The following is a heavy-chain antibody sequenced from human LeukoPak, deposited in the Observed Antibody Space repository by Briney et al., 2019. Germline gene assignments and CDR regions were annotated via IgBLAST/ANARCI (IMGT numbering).Heavy chain of an antibody. J-gene: IGHJ4*02. CDR3: AKAVTAMVADY. Sequence: PGRSQRLSCAGSGXTFSNYGMHWVRQAPGKGLEWMEVISYDGGNKNYADSVKGRFTISRDNSKNTLYLQMNSLRAEDTAVYYCAKAVTAMVADYWGQGTLVTVSS. CDR2: ISYDGGNK. CDR1: GXTFSNYG. V-gene: IGHV3-30*18. D-gene: IGHD5-18*01.